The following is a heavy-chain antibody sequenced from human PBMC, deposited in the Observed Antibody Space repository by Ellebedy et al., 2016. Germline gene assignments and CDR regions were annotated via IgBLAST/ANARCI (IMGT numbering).Heavy chain of an antibody. Sequence: GESLKISCAASGFTFSSYSMNWVRQAPGKGLEWVSYISSSSSTIYYADSVKGRFTISRDNAKNSLYLQMNSLRAEDTAVYYCARDSDTAMVTLGYWGQGTLVTVSS. CDR3: ARDSDTAMVTLGY. D-gene: IGHD5-18*01. J-gene: IGHJ4*02. V-gene: IGHV3-48*01. CDR1: GFTFSSYS. CDR2: ISSSSSTI.